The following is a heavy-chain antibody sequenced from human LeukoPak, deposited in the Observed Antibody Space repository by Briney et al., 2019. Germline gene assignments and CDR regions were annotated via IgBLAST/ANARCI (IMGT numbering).Heavy chain of an antibody. CDR3: ARHGGSYYFIDY. Sequence: EASVKVSCKASGYTFTSYDINWVRQATGQGLEWMGWMNPNSGNTGYAQKFQGRVTMTRNTSISTAYMELRSLRSDDTAVYYCARHGGSYYFIDYWGQGTLVTVSS. J-gene: IGHJ4*02. CDR1: GYTFTSYD. CDR2: MNPNSGNT. D-gene: IGHD1-26*01. V-gene: IGHV1-8*01.